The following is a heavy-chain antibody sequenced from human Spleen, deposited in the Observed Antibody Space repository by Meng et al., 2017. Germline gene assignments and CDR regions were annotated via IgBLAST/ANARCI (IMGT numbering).Heavy chain of an antibody. CDR1: VFTFSSYA. Sequence: GESLKISCAASVFTFSSYAMSWVRQAPGKGLEWVSAISGSGGSTYYADSVKGRFTISRDNSKNTLYLQMNSLRAEDTAVYYCAKEEYSRGWYGGVVVGMDVWGQGTTVTVSS. CDR3: AKEEYSRGWYGGVVVGMDV. CDR2: ISGSGGST. V-gene: IGHV3-23*01. J-gene: IGHJ6*02. D-gene: IGHD6-19*01.